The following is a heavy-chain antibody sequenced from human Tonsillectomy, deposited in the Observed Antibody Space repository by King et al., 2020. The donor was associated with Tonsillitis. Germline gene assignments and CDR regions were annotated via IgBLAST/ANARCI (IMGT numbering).Heavy chain of an antibody. D-gene: IGHD6-19*01. V-gene: IGHV1-18*01. CDR3: ARAIAMADYYSFDY. CDR1: GYTFTAYG. Sequence: VQLVESGAEVRKPGASVKVSCTASGYTFTAYGLTWVRQAPGQGLEWMGWISGHNANRKYAQNFQGRVTMTTDTSTSTAYLELRSLRSGDTAVYFCARAIAMADYYSFDYWGQGTLVTVSS. CDR2: ISGHNANR. J-gene: IGHJ4*02.